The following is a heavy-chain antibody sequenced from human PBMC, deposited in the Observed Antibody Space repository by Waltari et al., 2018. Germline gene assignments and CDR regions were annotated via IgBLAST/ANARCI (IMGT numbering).Heavy chain of an antibody. V-gene: IGHV3-74*01. Sequence: EVQLVESGGGLVQPGGSLRLSCAASGFTFSGHWMHWVRQAPGKGLVGVSRGKRGGSSTIYADFVKGRFTISRDNAKNTLYLQMNSLRAEDTAVYYCARNSKDWRSDGGLDYWGQGTLVTVSS. CDR1: GFTFSGHW. CDR3: ARNSKDWRSDGGLDY. J-gene: IGHJ4*02. CDR2: GKRGGSST. D-gene: IGHD3-16*01.